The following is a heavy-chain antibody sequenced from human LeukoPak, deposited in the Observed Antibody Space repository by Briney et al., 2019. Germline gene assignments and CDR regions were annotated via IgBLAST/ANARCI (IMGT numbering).Heavy chain of an antibody. D-gene: IGHD6-13*01. Sequence: GGSLRLSCAASGFTFSSYAMSWVRQAPGKGLEWVSAISGSGGSTYYADSVKGRFTISRDNSKNTLYLQMNSLRAEDTAVYYCAKVRGYSSSWYVSWFDPWGQGTLVTVSS. V-gene: IGHV3-23*01. CDR1: GFTFSSYA. CDR3: AKVRGYSSSWYVSWFDP. CDR2: ISGSGGST. J-gene: IGHJ5*02.